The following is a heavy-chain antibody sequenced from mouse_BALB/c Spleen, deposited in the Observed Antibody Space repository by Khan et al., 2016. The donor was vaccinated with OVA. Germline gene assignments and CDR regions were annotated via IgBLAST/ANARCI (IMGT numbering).Heavy chain of an antibody. V-gene: IGHV3-2*02. J-gene: IGHJ1*01. D-gene: IGHD1-1*01. CDR2: ISYSGST. Sequence: EVQLQESGPGLVKPSQSLSLTCTVTGYSITSDYAWNWIRQLPGKKLEWMAYISYSGSTGYNPSLKSRVSITRDTSKNQFFLQLNSVTAEDTATYYCARRFYYGHWYFDVWGAGTPVTVSS. CDR1: GYSITSDYA. CDR3: ARRFYYGHWYFDV.